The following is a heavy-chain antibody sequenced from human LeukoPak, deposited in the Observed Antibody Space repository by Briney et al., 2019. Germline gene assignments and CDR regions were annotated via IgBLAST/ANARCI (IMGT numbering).Heavy chain of an antibody. D-gene: IGHD3-22*01. CDR3: ASLTYYYDSSGYYFDY. J-gene: IGHJ4*02. V-gene: IGHV3-66*01. Sequence: GSLRLSCAASGFTFSSSWMTWVRQAPGKGLEWVSVIYSGGSTYYADSVKGRFTISRDNSKNTLYLQMNSLRAEDTAVYYCASLTYYYDSSGYYFDYWGQGTLVTVSS. CDR2: IYSGGST. CDR1: GFTFSSSW.